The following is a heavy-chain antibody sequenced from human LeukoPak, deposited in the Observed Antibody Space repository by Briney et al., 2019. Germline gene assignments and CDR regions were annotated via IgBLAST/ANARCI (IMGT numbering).Heavy chain of an antibody. J-gene: IGHJ3*01. CDR2: ISYDGSNK. Sequence: GGSLRLSCAACGFTFSSYGMHWVRQAPGKGLEWVAVISYDGSNKYYADSVKGRFTISRDNSKNTLYLQMNSLRVEDTAVYYCAKDPNGDYIGTFDVWGQGTMVTVSS. V-gene: IGHV3-30*18. CDR3: AKDPNGDYIGTFDV. CDR1: GFTFSSYG. D-gene: IGHD4-17*01.